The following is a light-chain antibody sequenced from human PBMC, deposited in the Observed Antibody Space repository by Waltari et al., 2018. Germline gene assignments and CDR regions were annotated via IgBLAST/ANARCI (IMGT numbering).Light chain of an antibody. CDR1: QSISSW. J-gene: IGKJ1*01. Sequence: DILMTQSPSTLSASVGDRVTITGRASQSISSWLAWYQQKPGKAPKLLIYKASSLETGVPSRFSGSGSGTEFTLTISNLQPDDFATYYCQQYNTYSTFGQGTKVEIK. CDR2: KAS. CDR3: QQYNTYST. V-gene: IGKV1-5*03.